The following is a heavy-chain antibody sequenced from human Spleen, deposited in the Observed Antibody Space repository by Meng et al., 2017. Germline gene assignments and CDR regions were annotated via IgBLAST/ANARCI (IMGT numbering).Heavy chain of an antibody. D-gene: IGHD6-19*01. CDR3: VRSSAWVRTGFDP. V-gene: IGHV4-39*01. CDR2: IGHSGFT. Sequence: QLQLQESVPGLVRPSEALSLTCSVSGGSISTSGYYWGWIRQPPGKGLEWIGSIGHSGFTYYTPSLKSRVTVSIDTSRNQFSLWLTSVTAADTAVYYCVRSSAWVRTGFDPWGQGTLVTVSS. J-gene: IGHJ5*02. CDR1: GGSISTSGYY.